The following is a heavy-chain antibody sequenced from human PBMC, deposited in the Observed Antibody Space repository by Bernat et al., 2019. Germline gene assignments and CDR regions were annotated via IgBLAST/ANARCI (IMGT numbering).Heavy chain of an antibody. CDR3: ARVSNSLEQWLDASNPYYYYYYGMDV. V-gene: IGHV3-21*01. D-gene: IGHD6-19*01. CDR2: ISSSSSYI. Sequence: EVQLVESGGGLVKPGGSLRLSCAASGFTFSSYSMNWVCQAPGKGLEWVSSISSSSSYIYYADPVKGRFTISRDNAKNSLYLQMNSLRAEDTAVYYFARVSNSLEQWLDASNPYYYYYYGMDVWGQGTTVTVSS. J-gene: IGHJ6*02. CDR1: GFTFSSYS.